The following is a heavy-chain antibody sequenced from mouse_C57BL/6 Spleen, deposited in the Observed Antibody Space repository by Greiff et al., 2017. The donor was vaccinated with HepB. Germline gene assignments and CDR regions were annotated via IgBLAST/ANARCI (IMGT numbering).Heavy chain of an antibody. Sequence: VKLVESGAELVRPGASVTLSCKASGYTFTDYEMHWVKQTPVHGLEWIGAIDPETGGTAYNQKFKGKAILTADKSSSTAYMELRSLTSEDSAVYYCTRRHYGSSYGYFDVWGTGTTVTVSS. J-gene: IGHJ1*03. CDR2: IDPETGGT. CDR1: GYTFTDYE. V-gene: IGHV1-15*01. D-gene: IGHD1-1*01. CDR3: TRRHYGSSYGYFDV.